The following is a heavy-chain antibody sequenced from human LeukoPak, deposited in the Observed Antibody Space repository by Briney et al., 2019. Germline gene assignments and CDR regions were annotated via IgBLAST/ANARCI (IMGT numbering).Heavy chain of an antibody. CDR1: GGSISSSSYY. CDR2: IYYSGST. CDR3: ASSDIVVVPAAFDY. V-gene: IGHV4-39*07. Sequence: SETLSLTCTVSGGSISSSSYYWGWIRQPPGKGLEWIGSIYYSGSTYYNPSLKSRVTISADTSKNQFSLKLSSVTAADTAVYYCASSDIVVVPAAFDYWGQGTLVTVSS. D-gene: IGHD2-2*01. J-gene: IGHJ4*02.